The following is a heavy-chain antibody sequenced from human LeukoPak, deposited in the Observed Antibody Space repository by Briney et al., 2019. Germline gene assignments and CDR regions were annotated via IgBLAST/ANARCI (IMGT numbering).Heavy chain of an antibody. CDR1: GFXFSSHG. J-gene: IGHJ4*02. D-gene: IGHD4-17*01. Sequence: GGSLRLSCAASGFXFSSHGIHWVRQAPGKGLEWVAFIWSDGNNKYYADSVKGRFTISRDISKNTVYLQMNSLRAEDTAVYYCARVCRERVGDYYFDYWGQGTLVTVSS. CDR3: ARVCRERVGDYYFDY. CDR2: IWSDGNNK. V-gene: IGHV3-33*01.